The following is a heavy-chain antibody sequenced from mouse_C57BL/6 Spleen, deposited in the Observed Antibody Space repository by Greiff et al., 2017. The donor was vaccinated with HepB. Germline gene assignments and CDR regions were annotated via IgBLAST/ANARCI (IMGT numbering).Heavy chain of an antibody. CDR1: GYTFTDYE. CDR2: IDPETGGT. V-gene: IGHV1-15*01. CDR3: TRFRYGSDY. Sequence: QVQLKQSGAELVRPGASVTLSCKASGYTFTDYEMHWVKQTPVHGLEWIGAIDPETGGTAYNQKFKGKAILTADKSSSTAYMELRSLTSEDSAVYYCTRFRYGSDYWGQGTTLTVSS. D-gene: IGHD1-1*01. J-gene: IGHJ2*01.